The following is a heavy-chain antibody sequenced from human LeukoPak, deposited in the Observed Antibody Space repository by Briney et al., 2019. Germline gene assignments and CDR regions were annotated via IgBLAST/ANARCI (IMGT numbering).Heavy chain of an antibody. CDR2: ISGYNGNT. CDR3: ARDLLTGNTGDY. CDR1: GYTFTSYG. J-gene: IGHJ4*02. V-gene: IGHV1-18*01. D-gene: IGHD1-7*01. Sequence: ASVKVSCKASGYTFTSYGFNWVRQAPGQGLEWLGWISGYNGNTEYAQKVQGRVTMTTDTSTNTAYMELGSLGSDDTAVYYCARDLLTGNTGDYWGQGTLVTVSS.